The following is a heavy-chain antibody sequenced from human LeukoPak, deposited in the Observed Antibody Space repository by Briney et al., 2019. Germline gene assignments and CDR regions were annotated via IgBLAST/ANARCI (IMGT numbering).Heavy chain of an antibody. Sequence: SQTLSLTCGISGDSVSSNTGAWNWIRQSPSRGLEWLGKTYYRSKWNNDYAVSVKDRITINPDTSKDQFSLQLNSVTPEDTAVYYCARVSMIRDYGDLLPNWYFDLWGRGTLVTVSS. J-gene: IGHJ2*01. V-gene: IGHV6-1*01. CDR3: ARVSMIRDYGDLLPNWYFDL. CDR1: GDSVSSNTGA. D-gene: IGHD4-17*01. CDR2: TYYRSKWNN.